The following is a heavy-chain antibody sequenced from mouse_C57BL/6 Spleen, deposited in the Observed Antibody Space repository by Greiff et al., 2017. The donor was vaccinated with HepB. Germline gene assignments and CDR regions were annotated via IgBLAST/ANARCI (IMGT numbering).Heavy chain of an antibody. J-gene: IGHJ2*01. CDR3: ARGYTLSCLDY. D-gene: IGHD1-2*01. CDR2: IHPNSGNT. V-gene: IGHV1-64*01. CDR1: GYTFTSYW. Sequence: VQLQQPGAELVKPGASVKLSCKASGYTFTSYWMHWVKQRPGQGLEWIGMIHPNSGNTNYNEKFKSKATLTVDKSSSTAYMQLSSLTSEDSAIYYCARGYTLSCLDYWGQGTTLTVSS.